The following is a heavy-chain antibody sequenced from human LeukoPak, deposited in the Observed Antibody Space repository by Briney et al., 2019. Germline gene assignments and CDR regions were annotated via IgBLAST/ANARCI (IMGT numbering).Heavy chain of an antibody. CDR3: ARDPPIGGADVFDI. CDR1: GYTFTLYY. CDR2: INPNSGGT. V-gene: IGHV1-2*02. D-gene: IGHD3-10*01. Sequence: ASLNVSCKSAGYTFTLYYMHWVRQAPGQGLEWMGWINPNSGGTNYAQKFQGRVTMTRDTSISTAYMELSRLTSDDTAVYYCARDPPIGGADVFDIWGQGTMVTVSS. J-gene: IGHJ3*02.